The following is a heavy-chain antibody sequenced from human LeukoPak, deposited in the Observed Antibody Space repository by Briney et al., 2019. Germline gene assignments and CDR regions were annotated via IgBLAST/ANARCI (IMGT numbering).Heavy chain of an antibody. V-gene: IGHV3-21*01. D-gene: IGHD3-3*01. Sequence: PGGSLRLSCAASGFTFSSYSMHWVRQAPGKGLEWVSSISSSSSYIYYADSVKGRFTISRDNAKNSLYLQMNSLRAEDTAVYYCARGETYYDFWSGFGSSDYWGQGTLVTVSS. CDR3: ARGETYYDFWSGFGSSDY. J-gene: IGHJ4*02. CDR1: GFTFSSYS. CDR2: ISSSSSYI.